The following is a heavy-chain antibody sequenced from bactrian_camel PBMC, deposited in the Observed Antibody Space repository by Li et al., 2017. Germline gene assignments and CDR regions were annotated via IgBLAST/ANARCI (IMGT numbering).Heavy chain of an antibody. J-gene: IGHJ6*01. D-gene: IGHD4*01. V-gene: IGHV3S40*01. CDR2: IDTAGAAT. CDR3: VRDYKSGDYRDDFGY. Sequence: VQLVESGGGAVQTGGSLTLSCLASGFTVSTGYMAWFRQAPGQEREGVAAIDTAGAATYTYSVQGRFTISRDNAKNMVYLHMTSLKPEDTGVYYCVRDYKSGDYRDDFGYWGQGTQVTVS. CDR1: GFTVSTGY.